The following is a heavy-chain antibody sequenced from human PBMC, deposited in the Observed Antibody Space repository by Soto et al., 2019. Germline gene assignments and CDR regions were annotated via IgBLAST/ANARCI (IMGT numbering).Heavy chain of an antibody. CDR3: ASRHCSGGSCYNHGFDS. J-gene: IGHJ4*02. V-gene: IGHV4-39*01. CDR1: GASLSSISYY. D-gene: IGHD2-15*01. CDR2: IFFTGNI. Sequence: SETLSLTCTVSGASLSSISYYWGWIRQPPGKGLEWVGSIFFTGNIYYNPSLKSRVTISVDTSRNQFSLMVNSVTAADTAVYYCASRHCSGGSCYNHGFDSWGQGALVTVSS.